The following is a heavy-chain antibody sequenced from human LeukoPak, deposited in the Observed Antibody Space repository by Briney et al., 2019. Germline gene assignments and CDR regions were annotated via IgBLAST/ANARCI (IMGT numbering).Heavy chain of an antibody. D-gene: IGHD3-9*01. J-gene: IGHJ4*02. CDR1: GYSISRGYY. CDR3: ARDLGFDWLFGPEY. CDR2: MYHSGTT. V-gene: IGHV4-38-2*02. Sequence: SETLSLTCVVSGYSISRGYYWGWIRQPPGKGLEWIGSMYHSGTTYYNASLKSRVTISVDTSKNQFFLKLSSVTAAYTAVYYCARDLGFDWLFGPEYWGQGTLVTVSS.